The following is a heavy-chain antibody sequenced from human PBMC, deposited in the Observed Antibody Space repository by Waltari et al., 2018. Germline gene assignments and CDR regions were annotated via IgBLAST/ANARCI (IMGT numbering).Heavy chain of an antibody. CDR1: GGSISSSSYY. D-gene: IGHD3-3*01. J-gene: IGHJ4*02. Sequence: QLQLQESGPGLVKPSETLSLTCTVSGGSISSSSYYWGWIRQPPGKGLEWIGSIYYSGGTYYNPSLKSRVTISVDTSKNQFSLKLSSVTAADTAVYYCARGGPYYDFWSGPSGNYFDYWGQGTLVTVSS. V-gene: IGHV4-39*07. CDR2: IYYSGGT. CDR3: ARGGPYYDFWSGPSGNYFDY.